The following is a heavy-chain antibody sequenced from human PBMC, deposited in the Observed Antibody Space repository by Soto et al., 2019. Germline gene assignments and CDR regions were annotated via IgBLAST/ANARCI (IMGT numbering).Heavy chain of an antibody. CDR2: ISGSGGST. CDR3: ARVYCSSTSCYAGGFYYYLDV. CDR1: GFTFSSYA. V-gene: IGHV3-23*01. J-gene: IGHJ6*03. Sequence: HPGGSLRLSCAASGFTFSSYAMSWVRQAPGKGLEWVSAISGSGGSTYYADSVKGRFTISRDNSKNTLYLQMNSLRAEDTAVYYCARVYCSSTSCYAGGFYYYLDVWGKGTTVTVSS. D-gene: IGHD2-2*01.